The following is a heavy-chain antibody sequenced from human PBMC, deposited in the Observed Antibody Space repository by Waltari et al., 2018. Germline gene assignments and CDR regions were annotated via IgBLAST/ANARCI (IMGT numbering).Heavy chain of an antibody. CDR1: GGSINTGYYS. Sequence: QVQLRESGPGVVKPLETLSLHCAVSGGSINTGYYSPWPWIRQPPGKGLEWIGFFQDRGKPKYNPSLKGRVAISIDTSKNQYSRRLTSVTVADTATYYCARGQWGAAGTQEWYYFDLWGRGTLVTVSS. CDR3: ARGQWGAAGTQEWYYFDL. D-gene: IGHD3-3*01. J-gene: IGHJ2*01. V-gene: IGHV4-61*01. CDR2: FQDRGKP.